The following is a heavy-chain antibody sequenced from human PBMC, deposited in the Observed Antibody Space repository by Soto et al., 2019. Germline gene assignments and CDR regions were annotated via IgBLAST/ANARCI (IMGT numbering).Heavy chain of an antibody. CDR2: IIPIFGTA. CDR1: GGTFSSYA. J-gene: IGHJ6*02. CDR3: ARASPPSIAARVVPGTTGNGMDV. V-gene: IGHV1-69*01. D-gene: IGHD6-6*01. Sequence: QVQLVQSGAEVKKPGSSVKVSCKASGGTFSSYAISWVRQAPGQGLEWMGGIIPIFGTANYAQKFQGRVTITADESTSTAYMELSSLRSEDTAVYYCARASPPSIAARVVPGTTGNGMDVWGQGTTVTVSS.